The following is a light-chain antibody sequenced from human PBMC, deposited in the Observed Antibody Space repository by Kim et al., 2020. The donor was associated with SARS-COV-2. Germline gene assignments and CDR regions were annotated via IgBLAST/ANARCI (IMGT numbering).Light chain of an antibody. J-gene: IGLJ1*01. V-gene: IGLV2-14*01. CDR3: NSYTGNVDV. Sequence: QSALTQPASVSGSPGQSITISCTGTSRDIGAYNLISWYQQHPGRAPKLIIHDVSMRPSGVSDRFSASKSANTASLTISGLQAEDEADYYCNSYTGNVDVFGTGTKVTVL. CDR2: DVS. CDR1: SRDIGAYNL.